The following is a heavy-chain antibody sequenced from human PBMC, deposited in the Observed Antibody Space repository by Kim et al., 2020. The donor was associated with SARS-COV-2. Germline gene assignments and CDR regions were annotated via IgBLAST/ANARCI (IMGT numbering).Heavy chain of an antibody. Sequence: GGSLRLSCAASGFTFSSYGMHWVRQAPGKGLEWVAVISYDGSNKYYADSVKGQFTISRDNSKNTLYLQMNSLRAEDTAVYYCAKVPNLISLDTAMVTSDYWGQGTLVTVSS. CDR1: GFTFSSYG. CDR3: AKVPNLISLDTAMVTSDY. V-gene: IGHV3-30*18. J-gene: IGHJ4*01. CDR2: ISYDGSNK. D-gene: IGHD5-18*01.